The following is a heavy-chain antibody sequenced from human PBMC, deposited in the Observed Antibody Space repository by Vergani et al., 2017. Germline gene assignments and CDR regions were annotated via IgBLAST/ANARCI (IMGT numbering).Heavy chain of an antibody. CDR1: GYTFTSYG. J-gene: IGHJ6*02. CDR3: ARDPDIVVVPAAPYYYYYYGMDV. D-gene: IGHD2-2*01. CDR2: ISAYNGNT. Sequence: MQLVQSGAEVKKPGASVKVSCKASGYTFTSYGISWVRQAPGQGLEWMGWISAYNGNTNYAQKLQGRVTMTTDTSTSTAYMELRSLRSDDTAVYYCARDPDIVVVPAAPYYYYYYGMDVWGQGTTVTVSS. V-gene: IGHV1-18*04.